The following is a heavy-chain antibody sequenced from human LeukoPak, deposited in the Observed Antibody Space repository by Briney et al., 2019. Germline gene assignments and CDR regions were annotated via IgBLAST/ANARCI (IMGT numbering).Heavy chain of an antibody. V-gene: IGHV3-23*01. CDR2: ISGSGGST. CDR1: GFTFSSYA. Sequence: GGSLRLSCAASGFTFSSYAMSWVRQAPGKGLEWVSAISGSGGSTYYADSVKGRFTISRDNSKNTLYLQMNSLRAEDTAVYYCARVCIASTIHDAFDIWGQGTMVTVSS. D-gene: IGHD6-13*01. J-gene: IGHJ3*02. CDR3: ARVCIASTIHDAFDI.